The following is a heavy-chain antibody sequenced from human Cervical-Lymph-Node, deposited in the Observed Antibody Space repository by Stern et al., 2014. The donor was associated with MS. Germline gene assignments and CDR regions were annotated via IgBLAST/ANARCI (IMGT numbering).Heavy chain of an antibody. CDR1: GFTFSSYG. Sequence: VQLVESGGGVVQPGTSLRLSCAASGFTFSSYGMHWVRQAPGQGLEWVGLAWYDGSTAYYTNSVKGRFTISRDNSKNTLSLQMNSLTAEDTAVYYCARGHIPYAYNYLFDYWGQGTLVTVSS. CDR3: ARGHIPYAYNYLFDY. V-gene: IGHV3-33*01. CDR2: AWYDGSTA. D-gene: IGHD5-24*01. J-gene: IGHJ4*02.